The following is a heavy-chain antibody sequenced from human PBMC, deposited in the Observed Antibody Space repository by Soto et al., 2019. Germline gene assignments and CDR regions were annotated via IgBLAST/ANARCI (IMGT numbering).Heavy chain of an antibody. Sequence: EVQLLESGGGLVQPGGSLRLSCAASGFSFSTYAMSWVRQAPGKGLEWVSGISAGGGNTFYADSVRGRFTISRDNSKTTLSLQINSLRAEDTALYYCVKHSEYQLLSWFDPWGQGTLVTVSS. CDR3: VKHSEYQLLSWFDP. D-gene: IGHD2-2*01. J-gene: IGHJ5*02. V-gene: IGHV3-23*01. CDR1: GFSFSTYA. CDR2: ISAGGGNT.